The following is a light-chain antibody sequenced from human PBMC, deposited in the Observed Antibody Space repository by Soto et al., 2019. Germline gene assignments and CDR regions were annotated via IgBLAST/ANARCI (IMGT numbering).Light chain of an antibody. CDR3: QQDGSSPPWT. CDR2: GAS. V-gene: IGKV3-20*01. CDR1: QSVSSSF. J-gene: IGKJ1*01. Sequence: EIVLTQSPGTLSLSPGERATLSCRASQSVSSSFLAWYQQKPGQAPRLLIYGASSMATGIPDRFSGSGSGTDFNLTISRLEPEDFAVYDCQQDGSSPPWTFGQGTKVESK.